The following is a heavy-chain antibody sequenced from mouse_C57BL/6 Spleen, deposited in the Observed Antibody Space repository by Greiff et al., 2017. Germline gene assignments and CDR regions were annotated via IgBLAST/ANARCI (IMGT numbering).Heavy chain of an antibody. Sequence: VQLKESGPELVKPGASVKMSCKASGYTFTDYNMHWVKQSHGKSLEWIGYINPNNGGTSYNQKFKGKATLTVNKSSSTAYMELRSLTSEDSAVYYCARGGTTVVAFDYWGQGTTLTVSS. V-gene: IGHV1-22*01. CDR2: INPNNGGT. J-gene: IGHJ2*01. D-gene: IGHD1-1*01. CDR1: GYTFTDYN. CDR3: ARGGTTVVAFDY.